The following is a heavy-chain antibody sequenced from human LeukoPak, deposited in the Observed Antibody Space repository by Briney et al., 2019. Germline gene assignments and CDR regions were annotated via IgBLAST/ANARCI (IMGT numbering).Heavy chain of an antibody. CDR3: ARGYYDILTGYYPQYFQH. CDR2: INPNSGGT. V-gene: IGHV1-2*02. J-gene: IGHJ1*01. CDR1: GYTFTSYH. Sequence: ASVKVSCKASGYTFTSYHINWVRQAPGQGLEWMGWINPNSGGTNYAQKFQGRVTMTRDTSISTAHMELSRLRSDDTAVYYCARGYYDILTGYYPQYFQHWGQGTLVTVSS. D-gene: IGHD3-9*01.